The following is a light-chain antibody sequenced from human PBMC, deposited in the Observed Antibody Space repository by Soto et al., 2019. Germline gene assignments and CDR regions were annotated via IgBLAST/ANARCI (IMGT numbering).Light chain of an antibody. V-gene: IGKV1-39*01. CDR1: QSISSY. CDR2: AAS. CDR3: QQSYTTPLT. J-gene: IGKJ4*01. Sequence: DIQMTQSPSSLSASVGDRVTITCRASQSISSYLNWYQQKPGKAPNLLIYAASTLQSGVPSRCSGSGSGTDFTLTIRSLHPEDFATYYCQQSYTTPLTFGGGTKVEIK.